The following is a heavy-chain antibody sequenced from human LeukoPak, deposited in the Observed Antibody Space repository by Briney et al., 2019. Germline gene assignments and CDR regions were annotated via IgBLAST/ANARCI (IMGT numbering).Heavy chain of an antibody. CDR2: IIPIFGTA. Sequence: SVKVSCKASGGTFSSYAISWVRQAPGQGLEWMGGIIPIFGTANYAQKFQGRVTITADESTSTAYMELSSLRSEDTAVYYCARPDSGSYGNHYYHGVGVWGQGTTVTVSS. CDR3: ARPDSGSYGNHYYHGVGV. D-gene: IGHD1-26*01. CDR1: GGTFSSYA. J-gene: IGHJ6*02. V-gene: IGHV1-69*01.